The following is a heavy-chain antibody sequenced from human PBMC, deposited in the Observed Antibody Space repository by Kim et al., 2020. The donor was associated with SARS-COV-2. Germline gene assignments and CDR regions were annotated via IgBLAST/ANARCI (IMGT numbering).Heavy chain of an antibody. CDR1: GFKFRRYW. D-gene: IGHD3-22*01. Sequence: GGSLRLSCEASGFKFRRYWMNWVRQAPGKGLEWVANMEGDGAEKYYADSVDGRFTISRDNAKDSLFLQMDSLRVEDTAVYYCARAYYYDNTGYFHNYGMDVWGQGTTVTVSS. CDR2: MEGDGAEK. J-gene: IGHJ6*02. CDR3: ARAYYYDNTGYFHNYGMDV. V-gene: IGHV3-7*03.